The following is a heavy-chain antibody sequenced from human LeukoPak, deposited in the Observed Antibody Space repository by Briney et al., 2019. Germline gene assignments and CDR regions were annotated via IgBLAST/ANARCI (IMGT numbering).Heavy chain of an antibody. J-gene: IGHJ4*02. Sequence: SETLSLTCAVYGGSFSGYYWSWIRQPPGKGLEWIGEINHSGSTNYNPSLKSRVTISVDTSKNQFSLKLSSVTAADTAVYCCARGGGYCSSTSFLNGTPADYWGQGTLVTVSS. CDR3: ARGGGYCSSTSFLNGTPADY. D-gene: IGHD2-2*01. CDR1: GGSFSGYY. V-gene: IGHV4-34*01. CDR2: INHSGST.